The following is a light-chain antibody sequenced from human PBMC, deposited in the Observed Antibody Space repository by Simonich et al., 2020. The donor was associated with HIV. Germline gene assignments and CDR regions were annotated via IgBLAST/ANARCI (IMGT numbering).Light chain of an antibody. Sequence: QSALTQPASVSGSPGQSITISCTGSSIDVGGYNYVSWYQQHPGKAPKLMIYDFSKRPAGVSTRFSGSKSGNTASLTISGLQAEDEADYYCSSYTSSSTVVFGGGTKLTVL. J-gene: IGLJ2*01. CDR3: SSYTSSSTVV. CDR2: DFS. V-gene: IGLV2-14*01. CDR1: SIDVGGYNY.